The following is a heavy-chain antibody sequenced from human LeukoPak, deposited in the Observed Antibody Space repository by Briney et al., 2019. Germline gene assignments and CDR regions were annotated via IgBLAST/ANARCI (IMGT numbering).Heavy chain of an antibody. V-gene: IGHV3-49*05. CDR1: GFTFGDYS. J-gene: IGHJ6*04. Sequence: NPGGSLRLSCTGSGFTFGDYSMSWFRQAPGKGLEWVGFIRRKGYGGTTEYAASVKGRFTISRDDSKSTAYLQMNSLKTEDTAVYYCTRDHDFWSGPLDVWGTGTTVTVSS. CDR2: IRRKGYGGTT. CDR3: TRDHDFWSGPLDV. D-gene: IGHD3-3*01.